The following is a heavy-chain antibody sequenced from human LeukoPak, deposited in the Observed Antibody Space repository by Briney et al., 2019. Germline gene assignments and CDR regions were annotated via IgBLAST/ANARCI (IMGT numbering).Heavy chain of an antibody. J-gene: IGHJ4*02. CDR3: TTDWVERNRIDY. D-gene: IGHD1-1*01. CDR1: GFTFTNAW. CDR2: IKSKTDGETT. Sequence: GGSLRLSCVDSGFTFTNAWMSWVRQAPGKGLEWIGRIKSKTDGETTNYAEPVKGRFTISRDDSKNTLYLQMNSLKTEDTAVYYCTTDWVERNRIDYWGQGTLVTVSS. V-gene: IGHV3-15*01.